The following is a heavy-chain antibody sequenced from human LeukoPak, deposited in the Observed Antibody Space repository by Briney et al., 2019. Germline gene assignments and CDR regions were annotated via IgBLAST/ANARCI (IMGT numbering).Heavy chain of an antibody. V-gene: IGHV3-21*01. CDR2: ISSSSSYI. Sequence: GGSLRLSCAASGFTFSSYSMNWVRQAPGKGLEWVSSISSSSSYIYYADSVKGRFTISRDNAKNSLYLQMNSLRAEDTAVYYCARALRDYYYGMDVWGQGTTVTVSS. J-gene: IGHJ6*02. CDR1: GFTFSSYS. CDR3: ARALRDYYYGMDV.